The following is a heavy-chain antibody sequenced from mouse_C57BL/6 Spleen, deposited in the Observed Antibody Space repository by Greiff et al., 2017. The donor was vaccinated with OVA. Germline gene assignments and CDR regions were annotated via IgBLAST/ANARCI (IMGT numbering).Heavy chain of an antibody. CDR2: IHPNSGST. CDR1: GYTFTSYW. D-gene: IGHD4-1*01. J-gene: IGHJ2*01. CDR3: AKELGTEEYYFDD. V-gene: IGHV1-64*01. Sequence: QVQLQQPGAELVKPGASVKLSCKASGYTFTSYWMHWVKQRPGQGLEWIGMIHPNSGSTNYNEKFKSKATLTVDKSSSTAYMQLSSLTSEDSAVYYCAKELGTEEYYFDDWGQGTTLTVSS.